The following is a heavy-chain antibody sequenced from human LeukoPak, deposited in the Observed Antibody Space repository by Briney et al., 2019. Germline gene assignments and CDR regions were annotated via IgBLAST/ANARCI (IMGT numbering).Heavy chain of an antibody. CDR3: TTVALTYYYYYMDV. Sequence: GGSLRLSCAASGFTFSNAWMSWLRQAPGKGLEWVGRIKSKTDGETTDYAAPVKGRFTISRDDSKNTLYLPMNSLKTEDTAVYYCTTVALTYYYYYMDVWGKGTTVTVSS. CDR1: GFTFSNAW. CDR2: IKSKTDGETT. V-gene: IGHV3-15*01. J-gene: IGHJ6*03.